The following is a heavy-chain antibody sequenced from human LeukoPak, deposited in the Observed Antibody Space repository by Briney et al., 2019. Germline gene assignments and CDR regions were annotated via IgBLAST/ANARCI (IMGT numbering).Heavy chain of an antibody. V-gene: IGHV3-15*01. D-gene: IGHD1-26*01. Sequence: GGSLRLSCAASGFTFSHAWMTWVRQAPGKGLEWVGRIWSMTDGGTTEYAAPVKGRFTISRDNSKNTLYLQMNSLRAEDTAVYYCAKDWNSGSPDLDYWGQGTLVTVSS. CDR2: IWSMTDGGTT. CDR1: GFTFSHAW. J-gene: IGHJ4*02. CDR3: AKDWNSGSPDLDY.